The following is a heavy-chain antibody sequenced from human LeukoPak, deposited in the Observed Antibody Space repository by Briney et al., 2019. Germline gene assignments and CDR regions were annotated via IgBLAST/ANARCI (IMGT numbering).Heavy chain of an antibody. J-gene: IGHJ3*02. V-gene: IGHV4-31*03. Sequence: SQTLSLTCTVSGGSISSGGYYWSWIRQHPGKGLEWIGYIYYSGSTYYNPSLKSRVTISVDTSKNQFSLKLSSVTAADTAVYYCARDGPLGYCSGGSCHGAFDIWGQGIMVTVSS. CDR3: ARDGPLGYCSGGSCHGAFDI. CDR1: GGSISSGGYY. D-gene: IGHD2-15*01. CDR2: IYYSGST.